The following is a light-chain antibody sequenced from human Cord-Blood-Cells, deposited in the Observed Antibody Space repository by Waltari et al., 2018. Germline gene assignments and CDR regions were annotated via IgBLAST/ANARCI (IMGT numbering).Light chain of an antibody. Sequence: EIVLTQSPATLSLSPGERATISCRASQSVSSYLAWYKQKPGQAPRLLIYDASNRATGIPARFSGSVSGTDFTLTISSLEPEDFAVYYCQQRSNWTWTFGQGTKVEIK. V-gene: IGKV3-11*01. CDR3: QQRSNWTWT. J-gene: IGKJ1*01. CDR2: DAS. CDR1: QSVSSY.